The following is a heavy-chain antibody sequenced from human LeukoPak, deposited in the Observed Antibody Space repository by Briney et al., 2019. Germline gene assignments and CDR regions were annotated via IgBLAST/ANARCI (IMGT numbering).Heavy chain of an antibody. D-gene: IGHD2-21*01. J-gene: IGHJ4*02. CDR2: IYYSGST. CDR1: GGSISSYY. CDR3: ARNIRVGDSFDH. V-gene: IGHV4-59*01. Sequence: PSETLSLTCTVSGGSISSYYWSWIRQPPGKGLEWIGYIYYSGSTNYNPSLKSRVTISVDTSKNQFSLKLSSVTAADTAVYYCARNIRVGDSFDHWGQGTLVTVSS.